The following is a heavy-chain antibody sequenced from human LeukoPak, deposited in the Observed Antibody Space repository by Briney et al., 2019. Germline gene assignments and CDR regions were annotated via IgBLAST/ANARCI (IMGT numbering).Heavy chain of an antibody. Sequence: ASVKVSCKASGYTFTNYGINWVRQAPGQGLEWMGWISSYNANTLYAQKFQGRVTMTTDTSTSTAYMELWSLRSGDTAVYYCARIGCSSTSCYGNSVDPWGQGTLVTVSS. CDR2: ISSYNANT. V-gene: IGHV1-18*01. D-gene: IGHD2-2*01. CDR3: ARIGCSSTSCYGNSVDP. J-gene: IGHJ5*02. CDR1: GYTFTNYG.